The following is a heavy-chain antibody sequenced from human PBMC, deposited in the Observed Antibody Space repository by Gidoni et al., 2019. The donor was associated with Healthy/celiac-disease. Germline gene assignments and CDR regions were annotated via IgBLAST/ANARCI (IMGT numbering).Heavy chain of an antibody. CDR3: ARDALYIAAAGTDFDY. CDR2: INPNSGGT. J-gene: IGHJ4*02. Sequence: QVQLVQSGAEVKKPGASVKVSCKASGYTFTGYYMHWVRQAPGQGLEWMGWINPNSGGTNYAQKFQGRVTMTRDTSISTAYMELSRLRSDDTAVYYCARDALYIAAAGTDFDYWGQGTLVTVSS. D-gene: IGHD6-13*01. V-gene: IGHV1-2*02. CDR1: GYTFTGYY.